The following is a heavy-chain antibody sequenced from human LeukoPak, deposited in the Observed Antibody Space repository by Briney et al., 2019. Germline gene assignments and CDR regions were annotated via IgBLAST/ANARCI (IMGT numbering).Heavy chain of an antibody. Sequence: GGSLRLSCAASGFTFSSYWMSWVRQAPGKGLEWVSYISSSSSTIYYADSVKGRFTISRDNAKNSLYLQMNSLRAEDTAVYYCARDLQQLPYWGQGTLVTVSS. D-gene: IGHD6-13*01. CDR3: ARDLQQLPY. V-gene: IGHV3-48*04. CDR1: GFTFSSYW. J-gene: IGHJ4*02. CDR2: ISSSSSTI.